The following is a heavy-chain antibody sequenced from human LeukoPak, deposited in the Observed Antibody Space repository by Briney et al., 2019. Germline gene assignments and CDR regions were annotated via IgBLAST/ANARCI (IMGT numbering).Heavy chain of an antibody. CDR3: ARYGMDV. J-gene: IGHJ6*02. CDR1: GYNFINYW. Sequence: GESLKISCKGSGYNFINYWIAWVRQVPGKGLEWMGFIYPGDSNVRYSPSFQGQVTISADKSINTAYLQWNSLQASDTAIYHCARYGMDVWGQGTTVTVSS. CDR2: IYPGDSNV. V-gene: IGHV5-51*01.